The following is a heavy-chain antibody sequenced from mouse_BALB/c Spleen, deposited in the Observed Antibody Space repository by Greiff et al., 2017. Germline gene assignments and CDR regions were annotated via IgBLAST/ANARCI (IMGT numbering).Heavy chain of an antibody. J-gene: IGHJ4*01. CDR2: ISYSGST. V-gene: IGHV3-2*02. CDR1: GYSITSDYA. CDR3: AYGIYYAMDY. D-gene: IGHD1-1*01. Sequence: EVKLVESGPGLVKPSQSLSLTCTVTGYSITSDYAWNWIRQFPGNKLEWMGYISYSGSTSYNPSLKSRISITRDTSKNQFFLQLNSVTTEDTATYYCAYGIYYAMDYWGQGTSVTVSS.